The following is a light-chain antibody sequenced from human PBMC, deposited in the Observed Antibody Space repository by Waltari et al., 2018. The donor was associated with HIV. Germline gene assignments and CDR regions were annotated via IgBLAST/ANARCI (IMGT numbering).Light chain of an antibody. CDR3: SSYTSSSTRV. V-gene: IGLV2-14*04. CDR2: DVS. Sequence: GTSSDVGDYNYVSWYQQHPGKAPKLIIYDVSNRPSGVSNRFSGSKSGNTASLTISGLQTEDEADYYCSSYTSSSTRVFGTGTKVTVL. CDR1: SSDVGDYNY. J-gene: IGLJ1*01.